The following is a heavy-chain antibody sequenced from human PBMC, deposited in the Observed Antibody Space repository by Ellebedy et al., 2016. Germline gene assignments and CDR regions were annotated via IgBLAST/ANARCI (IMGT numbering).Heavy chain of an antibody. CDR2: ISQIDGKA. CDR1: GFTFSSYA. J-gene: IGHJ4*02. V-gene: IGHV3-23*01. Sequence: ETLSLTCAASGFTFSSYAMAWVRQAPGKGLEWVSSISQIDGKAFYADSVKGRFTISRDNPKNTLYLQMNSLRVEDTAVYYCAKGPEQWLIKSGGFEDWGQGTLVTVSS. D-gene: IGHD6-19*01. CDR3: AKGPEQWLIKSGGFED.